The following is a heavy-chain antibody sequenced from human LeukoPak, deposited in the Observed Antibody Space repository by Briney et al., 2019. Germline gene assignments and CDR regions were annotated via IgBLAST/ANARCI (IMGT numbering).Heavy chain of an antibody. V-gene: IGHV4-59*08. Sequence: SSETLSLTCTVSADSMRDHFWSWIRQPPGKGLEWIGYIYYRETTNYNPSLKSRVTISIDKSKRQFSLRLNSVTASDTAVYYCARTGDVYDTLTGYSYFFDYWGQGTLVTASS. D-gene: IGHD3-9*01. CDR3: ARTGDVYDTLTGYSYFFDY. CDR2: IYYRETT. CDR1: ADSMRDHF. J-gene: IGHJ4*02.